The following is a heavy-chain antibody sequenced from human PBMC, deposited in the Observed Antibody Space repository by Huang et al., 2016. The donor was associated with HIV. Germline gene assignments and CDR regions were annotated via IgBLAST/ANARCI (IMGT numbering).Heavy chain of an antibody. CDR3: ARSMATPRDGAFDI. J-gene: IGHJ3*02. CDR1: GFTFSSYG. CDR2: RYYDGINK. D-gene: IGHD5-12*01. Sequence: QVQLVESGGGVVQPGRSLRLSCAVSGFTFSSYGLPWVRREPGKGMEGGAMRYYDGINKYYANSVKGRLTISRDNSKNTLYLQMNSLRVDDTAVYYCARSMATPRDGAFDIWGQGTLVTVS. V-gene: IGHV3-30*03.